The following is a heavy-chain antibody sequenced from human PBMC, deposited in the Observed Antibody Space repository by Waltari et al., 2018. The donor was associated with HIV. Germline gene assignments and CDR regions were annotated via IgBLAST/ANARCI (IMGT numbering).Heavy chain of an antibody. J-gene: IGHJ3*02. CDR1: GFTFSSYG. V-gene: IGHV3-33*06. CDR3: VKERGPFNGFDI. CDR2: IWSDGYNK. D-gene: IGHD3-16*01. Sequence: QVYLMESGGGVVQPGGSLKLSCAASGFTFSSYGMHWVRQAPGKVLEWVAVIWSDGYNKLYADSVRGRFTFSRDNSKYTLSLQMNSLRAEDTALYYCVKERGPFNGFDIWGQGTMVTVSS.